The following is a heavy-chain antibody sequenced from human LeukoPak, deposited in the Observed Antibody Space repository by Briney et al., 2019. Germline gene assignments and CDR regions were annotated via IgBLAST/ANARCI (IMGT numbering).Heavy chain of an antibody. D-gene: IGHD3-10*01. Sequence: GGSLRLSCAASGFTFSSYSMNWVRQAPGKGLEWVSYISSSSSTIYYADSVKGRFTISRDNAKNSLYLQMNSLRAEDTAVYYCARGARNYYGSGSHYWGQGTLVAVSS. CDR2: ISSSSSTI. J-gene: IGHJ4*02. CDR3: ARGARNYYGSGSHY. CDR1: GFTFSSYS. V-gene: IGHV3-48*01.